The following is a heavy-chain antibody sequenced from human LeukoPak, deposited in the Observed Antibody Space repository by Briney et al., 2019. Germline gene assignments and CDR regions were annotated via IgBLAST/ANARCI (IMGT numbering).Heavy chain of an antibody. CDR3: ARTGRYSISWYPDY. CDR1: GFTFSSYW. V-gene: IGHV3-7*01. J-gene: IGHJ4*02. D-gene: IGHD6-13*01. Sequence: GGSLRLSCAASGFTFSSYWMSWVRQAPGKGLEWVANIKQDGSEKYYVDSVKGRFTISRDNAKNSLYLQMNSLRAEDTAVYYCARTGRYSISWYPDYWGQGTLVTVSS. CDR2: IKQDGSEK.